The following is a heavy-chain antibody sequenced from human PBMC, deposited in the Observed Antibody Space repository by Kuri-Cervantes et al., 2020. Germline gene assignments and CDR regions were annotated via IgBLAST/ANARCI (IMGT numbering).Heavy chain of an antibody. V-gene: IGHV1-8*02. Sequence: ASVKVSCKASGYTFTSYDINWVRQATGQGLEWMGWMNPNSGNTGFAQKFQGRVTMTTNTSISTAYMELSSLRSEDTAVYYCASAPSWSGSYYSFDYWGQGPRSPSPQ. CDR3: ASAPSWSGSYYSFDY. CDR2: MNPNSGNT. J-gene: IGHJ4*02. CDR1: GYTFTSYD. D-gene: IGHD1-26*01.